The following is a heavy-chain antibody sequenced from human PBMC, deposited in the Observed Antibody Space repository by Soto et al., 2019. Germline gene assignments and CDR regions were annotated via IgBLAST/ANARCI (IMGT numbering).Heavy chain of an antibody. V-gene: IGHV1-69*13. CDR1: GGTFSSYA. J-gene: IGHJ6*02. CDR3: ASVILGGVILTGLKPAPEYYYGMDV. Sequence: ASVKVSCKASGGTFSSYAISWVRQAPGQGLEWMGGIIPIFGTANYAQKFQGRVTITADESTSTAYMELSSLRSEDTAVYYCASVILGGVILTGLKPAPEYYYGMDVWGQGTTVTVSS. D-gene: IGHD3-9*01. CDR2: IIPIFGTA.